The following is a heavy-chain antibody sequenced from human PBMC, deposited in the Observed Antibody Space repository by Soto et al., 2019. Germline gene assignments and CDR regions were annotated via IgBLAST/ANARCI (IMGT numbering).Heavy chain of an antibody. CDR3: ARRSGSSSGDYYYAMDV. CDR1: SDSMNSGGYY. D-gene: IGHD6-6*01. V-gene: IGHV4-31*03. J-gene: IGHJ6*02. Sequence: TLSLTCSVSSDSMNSGGYYWSWIRQHPGKGLEWIGYIYSNGGTYYNPSLKSRVTISVDTSKNQFSLNLTSVTAADTAVYYCARRSGSSSGDYYYAMDVWGQGTTVTVSS. CDR2: IYSNGGT.